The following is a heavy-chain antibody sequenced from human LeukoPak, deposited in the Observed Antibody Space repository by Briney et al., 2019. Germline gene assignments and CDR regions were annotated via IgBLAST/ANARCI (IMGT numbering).Heavy chain of an antibody. Sequence: PGGSLRLSCAASGFTFSSYSMNWVRQAPGKGLEWVLSISSSSSYIYYGDSVKGRFTISRDNAKNSLYLQMNSLRAEDTAVYYCARDEVPSYYDSSGYYYYWGQGTLVTVSS. CDR2: ISSSSSYI. CDR1: GFTFSSYS. J-gene: IGHJ4*02. V-gene: IGHV3-21*01. D-gene: IGHD3-22*01. CDR3: ARDEVPSYYDSSGYYYY.